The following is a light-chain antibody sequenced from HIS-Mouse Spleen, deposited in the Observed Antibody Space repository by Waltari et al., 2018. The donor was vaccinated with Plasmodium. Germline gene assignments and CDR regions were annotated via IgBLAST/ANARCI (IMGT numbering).Light chain of an antibody. CDR2: EAS. V-gene: IGLV2-23*01. J-gene: IGLJ1*01. CDR1: TSHIGLYTL. Sequence: HSALTQPASVSGSPVQSLTLSHTWTTSHIGLYTLHSWYQQHTGQAHKLMIYEASKRHSGVSNRFSGSKSGNTASLTICGLQAEDEADYYCCSYAGSSTYVFGTGTKVTVL. CDR3: CSYAGSSTYV.